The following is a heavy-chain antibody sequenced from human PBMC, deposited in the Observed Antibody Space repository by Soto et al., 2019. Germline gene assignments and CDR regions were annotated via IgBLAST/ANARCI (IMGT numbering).Heavy chain of an antibody. D-gene: IGHD3-10*01. J-gene: IGHJ4*02. CDR3: ARLVFGLQRGNYYFDY. CDR2: IYYSGTT. CDR1: GGSISSYY. V-gene: IGHV4-59*01. Sequence: SETLSLTCTVSGGSISSYYWSWIRQPPGKGLEWIGYIYYSGTTTYNPSLKSRVIISIDTSKSQFSLKLNSVTAADTAVYYCARLVFGLQRGNYYFDYWGQGTLVTVSS.